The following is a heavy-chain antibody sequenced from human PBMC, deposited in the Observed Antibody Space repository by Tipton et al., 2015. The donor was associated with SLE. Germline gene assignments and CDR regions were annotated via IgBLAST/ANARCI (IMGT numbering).Heavy chain of an antibody. D-gene: IGHD6-6*01. CDR3: ARQTFEYSPGTGAFDI. Sequence: GLVKPSETLSLICAVSGDSISSYYWSWVRQAPGKGLVWVSRINSDGSSTSYADSVKGRFTISRDNAKNTLYLQMNSLRAEDTAVYYCARQTFEYSPGTGAFDIWGQGTMVTVSS. V-gene: IGHV3-74*01. J-gene: IGHJ3*02. CDR2: INSDGSST. CDR1: GDSISSYY.